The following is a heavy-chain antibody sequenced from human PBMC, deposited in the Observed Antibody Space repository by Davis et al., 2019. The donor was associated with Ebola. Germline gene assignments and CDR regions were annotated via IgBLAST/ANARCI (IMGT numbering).Heavy chain of an antibody. CDR3: AREGKTYYDFWSGMDV. Sequence: ASVKVSCKASGGTFSSYAFNWVRQATGQGLEWMGWISAYNGNTNYAQKLQGRVTMTTDTSTSTAYMELRSLRSDDTAVYYCAREGKTYYDFWSGMDVWGQGTTVTVSS. D-gene: IGHD3-3*01. J-gene: IGHJ6*02. CDR1: GGTFSSYA. V-gene: IGHV1-18*01. CDR2: ISAYNGNT.